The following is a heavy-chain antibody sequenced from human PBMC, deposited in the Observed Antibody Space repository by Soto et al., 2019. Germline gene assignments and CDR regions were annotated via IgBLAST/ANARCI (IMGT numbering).Heavy chain of an antibody. Sequence: GSGPTLVNPTQTLTLTCTFSGFSLTTSGVGVGWIRQPPGKALEWLALVYWDDDERYSPSLKSRLTITKDTSKNQVVLTLTNMDPVDTATYYFAHWILPGSSSSFDFWGQGILVTVSS. CDR3: AHWILPGSSSSFDF. V-gene: IGHV2-5*02. CDR2: VYWDDDE. J-gene: IGHJ4*02. CDR1: GFSLTTSGVG. D-gene: IGHD3-9*01.